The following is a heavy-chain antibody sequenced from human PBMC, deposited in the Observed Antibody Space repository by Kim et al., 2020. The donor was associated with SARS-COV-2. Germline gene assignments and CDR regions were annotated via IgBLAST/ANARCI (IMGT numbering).Heavy chain of an antibody. D-gene: IGHD3-16*01. J-gene: IGHJ4*02. CDR2: LSPTGGST. CDR3: AKDLGETSRSGVPSGAVFPFPTSLDY. CDR1: GFTFSSYA. V-gene: IGHV3-23*01. Sequence: GGSLRLSCAASGFTFSSYAMTWVRQAPWKGLEWVSTLSPTGGSTYYADSVKGRFTISRDNSKNTVHLQMNSLTAEDTALYYCAKDLGETSRSGVPSGAVFPFPTSLDYWGQGSLVAVSS.